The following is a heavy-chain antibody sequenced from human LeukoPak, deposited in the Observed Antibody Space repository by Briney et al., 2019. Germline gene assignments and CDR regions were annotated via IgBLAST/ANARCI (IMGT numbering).Heavy chain of an antibody. Sequence: GGSLRLSCAASGFTFSSYGMHWVRQAPGKGLEWVAVISYDGSNKYYADSVKGRFTISRDNSKNTLYLQMNSLRAEDTAVYYCARAPGLRFLEWLLPDYWGQGTLVTVSS. V-gene: IGHV3-30*03. CDR2: ISYDGSNK. D-gene: IGHD3-3*01. CDR1: GFTFSSYG. CDR3: ARAPGLRFLEWLLPDY. J-gene: IGHJ4*02.